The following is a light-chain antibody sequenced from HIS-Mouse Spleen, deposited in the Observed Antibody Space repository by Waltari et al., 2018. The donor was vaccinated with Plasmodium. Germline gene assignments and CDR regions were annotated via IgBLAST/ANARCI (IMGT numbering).Light chain of an antibody. Sequence: DVVMTQSPLSLPVTLGQPASISCRSSQSLVYSDGNTYLNWFQQRPGQSPRRLIYKVSNRDSGVPDRFSGSGLGTYSTLKISSVVAEDVGVYYCMRGTRWYTFGQGTKLEIK. CDR2: KVS. CDR3: MRGTRWYT. CDR1: QSLVYSDGNTY. V-gene: IGKV2-30*01. J-gene: IGKJ2*01.